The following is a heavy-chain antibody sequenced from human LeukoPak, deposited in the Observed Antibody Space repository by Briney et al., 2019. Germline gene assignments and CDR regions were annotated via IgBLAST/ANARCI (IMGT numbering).Heavy chain of an antibody. V-gene: IGHV1-18*01. CDR2: ISAYNGNT. Sequence: GASVKVSCKASGYTFTSYGISWVRQAPGQGLEWMGWISAYNGNTNYAQKLQGRVTMTTDTSTSTAYMELSRLRSDDTAVYYCARDALVVHNAFDIWGQGTMVTVSS. CDR3: ARDALVVHNAFDI. D-gene: IGHD2-2*01. J-gene: IGHJ3*02. CDR1: GYTFTSYG.